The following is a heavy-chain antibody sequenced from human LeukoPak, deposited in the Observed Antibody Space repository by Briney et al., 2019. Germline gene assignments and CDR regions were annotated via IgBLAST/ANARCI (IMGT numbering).Heavy chain of an antibody. CDR1: GVSISSYY. CDR3: ASQLGGTTFH. CDR2: DYYNGIT. D-gene: IGHD1-1*01. V-gene: IGHV4-59*01. J-gene: IGHJ4*02. Sequence: SETLSLTCTVSGVSISSYYWSWIRQPPGKGLEWVGYDYYNGITNYNPSLKSRVTISLDTSKNQFSLKLRSVTAADTAVYYCASQLGGTTFHWGQGTLVTVSS.